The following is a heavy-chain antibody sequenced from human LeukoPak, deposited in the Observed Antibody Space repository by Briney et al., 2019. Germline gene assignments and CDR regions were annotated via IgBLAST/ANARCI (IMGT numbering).Heavy chain of an antibody. J-gene: IGHJ4*02. V-gene: IGHV3-23*01. Sequence: GGSLRLSCAASGFTFSSYAMSWVRQAPGKGLEWVSIISGSGDNTYYADSMKGRFTISRDNSKNTLYLQMNSLRAEDTAVYYCAKDLLLWSGYPRPFDYWGQGTLVTVSS. CDR3: AKDLLLWSGYPRPFDY. CDR1: GFTFSSYA. CDR2: ISGSGDNT. D-gene: IGHD3-3*01.